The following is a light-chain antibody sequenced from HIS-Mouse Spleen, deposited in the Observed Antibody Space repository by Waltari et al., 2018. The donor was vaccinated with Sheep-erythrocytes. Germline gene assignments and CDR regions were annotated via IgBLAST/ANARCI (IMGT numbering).Light chain of an antibody. CDR3: QAWDSSTAEV. V-gene: IGLV3-1*01. J-gene: IGLJ2*01. CDR2: QDS. CDR1: KLGDKY. Sequence: SYELTQPPSVSVSPGQTASITCSGDKLGDKYACWYQQKPGQSPVLVIYQDSKRPSGIPGRFSGSNSGNTATLTISGTQAMDEADYYCQAWDSSTAEVSGGGTKLTVL.